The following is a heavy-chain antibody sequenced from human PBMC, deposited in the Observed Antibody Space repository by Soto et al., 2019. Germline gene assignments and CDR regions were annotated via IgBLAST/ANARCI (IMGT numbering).Heavy chain of an antibody. CDR1: VLPVALSS. J-gene: IGHJ4*02. CDR3: TTDQVTMIGFIDD. CDR2: ITYDGGTT. V-gene: IGHV3-15*07. Sequence: GSLELCIAACVLPVALSSMTGVRTAPGKGLEWISTITYDGGTTDYAAPVKGRFTISRDDSKNTLYLQMNSLKTEDTAVYYCTTDQVTMIGFIDDWGQGPLGNV. D-gene: IGHD3-22*01.